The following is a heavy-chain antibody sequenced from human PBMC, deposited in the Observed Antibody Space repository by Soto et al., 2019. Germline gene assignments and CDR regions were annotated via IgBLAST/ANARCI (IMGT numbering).Heavy chain of an antibody. J-gene: IGHJ6*02. D-gene: IGHD3-10*01. V-gene: IGHV3-23*01. CDR1: GFTFSRFA. CDR2: ISGSGGAT. Sequence: GGSLRLSCVASGFTFSRFAMTWVRQAPGKGLEWVSAISGSGGATYYADSVKGRFTISRDNSKDTLYRQMNSLRAEDTAVYYCARDLGWGYYGSGSYYNAYYYYYGMDVWGQGTTVTVSS. CDR3: ARDLGWGYYGSGSYYNAYYYYYGMDV.